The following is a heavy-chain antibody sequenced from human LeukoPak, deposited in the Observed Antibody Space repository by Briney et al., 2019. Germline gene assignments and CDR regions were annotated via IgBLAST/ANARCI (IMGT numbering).Heavy chain of an antibody. CDR2: IYHSGST. D-gene: IGHD3-10*01. CDR3: AKPSNYYGSATDAFDF. V-gene: IGHV4-38-2*02. CDR1: GYSISSGYH. J-gene: IGHJ3*01. Sequence: SETLSLTCTVSGYSISSGYHWGWIRQPPGKGLEWIGSIYHSGSTYYNPSLKSRVTISVDTSKNHFSLKLNSVTAADTAVYYCAKPSNYYGSATDAFDFWGQGTMATVSS.